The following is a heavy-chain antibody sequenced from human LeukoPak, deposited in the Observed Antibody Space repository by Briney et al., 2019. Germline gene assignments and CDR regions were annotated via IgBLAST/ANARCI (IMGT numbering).Heavy chain of an antibody. V-gene: IGHV4-59*01. CDR2: IYNSGST. J-gene: IGHJ4*02. Sequence: SQTLSLTCTVSGGSISTYYCSWIRQPPRKGLEWIGYIYNSGSTNYNPSLKSRVTISVDTSKNQFSLKLSSVTAADTAVYYCARENSNSWYLDYWGQGTLVTVSS. D-gene: IGHD6-13*01. CDR3: ARENSNSWYLDY. CDR1: GGSISTYY.